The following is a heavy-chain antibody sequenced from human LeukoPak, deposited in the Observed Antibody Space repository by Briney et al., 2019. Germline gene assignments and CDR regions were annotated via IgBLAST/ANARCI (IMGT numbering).Heavy chain of an antibody. J-gene: IGHJ4*02. CDR3: ARVSPGYSGYVWDRDY. CDR1: GGSISSGGYY. Sequence: PSQTLSLTCTVSGGSISSGGYYWRWIRQHPGRGLEWIGYIYYSGSTYYNPSLKSRVTISADSSKNQFSLKVSSVTVADTAVYYCARVSPGYSGYVWDRDYWGQGTLVTVSS. V-gene: IGHV4-31*03. CDR2: IYYSGST. D-gene: IGHD5-12*01.